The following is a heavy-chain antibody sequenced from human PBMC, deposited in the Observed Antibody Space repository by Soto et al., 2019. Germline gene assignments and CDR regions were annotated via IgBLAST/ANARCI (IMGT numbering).Heavy chain of an antibody. CDR2: ISATGGST. V-gene: IGHV3-23*01. Sequence: GGSLRLSCAASGFPFSSYAMSWVRQAPGKGLEWVSAISATGGSTIYADSVRGRFTISRDNSKNTLYLQMSSLRAEDTAVYYCAKFSIQLYFDYFDYWGQGALVTVSS. CDR3: AKFSIQLYFDYFDY. J-gene: IGHJ4*02. CDR1: GFPFSSYA. D-gene: IGHD5-18*01.